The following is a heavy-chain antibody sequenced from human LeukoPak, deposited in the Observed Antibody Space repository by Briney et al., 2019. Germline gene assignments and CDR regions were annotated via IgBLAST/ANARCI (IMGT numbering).Heavy chain of an antibody. D-gene: IGHD3-3*01. V-gene: IGHV3-7*01. Sequence: GGSLRLSCTASGFTFSAYWMTWVRRAPGKGLEFVANIKGDGSQKEYVDSVKGRFTISRDNAKNSLYLQMISLRAEDTAVYYCARWRGAQSEFEYWGQGTLVTVSS. CDR2: IKGDGSQK. J-gene: IGHJ4*02. CDR1: GFTFSAYW. CDR3: ARWRGAQSEFEY.